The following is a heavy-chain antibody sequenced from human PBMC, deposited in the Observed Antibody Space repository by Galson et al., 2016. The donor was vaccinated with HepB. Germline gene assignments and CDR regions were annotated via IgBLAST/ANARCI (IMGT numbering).Heavy chain of an antibody. CDR2: INHSGST. J-gene: IGHJ1*01. CDR3: ARSSGTSTGDLQH. D-gene: IGHD2-8*02. CDR1: GGSFSGYY. V-gene: IGHV4-34*01. Sequence: ETLSLTCAVYGGSFSGYYWSWIRQPPGKGLEWIGEINHSGSTNYNPSLKSRVTISVDTSKNQFSLKLSSVTAADTAVYYCARSSGTSTGDLQHWGQGTLASVSP.